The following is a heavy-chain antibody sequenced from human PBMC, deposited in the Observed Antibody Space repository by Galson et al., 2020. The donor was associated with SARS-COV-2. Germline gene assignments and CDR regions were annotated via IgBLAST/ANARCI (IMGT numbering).Heavy chain of an antibody. CDR2: ISGSGGST. D-gene: IGHD6-6*01. CDR3: AKLAAARPGYFDY. Sequence: GESLKISCAASGFTFSSYAMSWVRQAPGKGLEWVSAISGSGGSTYYADSVKGRFTISRDNSKNTLYLQMNSLRAEDTAVYYCAKLAAARPGYFDYWGQGTLVTVSS. CDR1: GFTFSSYA. J-gene: IGHJ4*02. V-gene: IGHV3-23*01.